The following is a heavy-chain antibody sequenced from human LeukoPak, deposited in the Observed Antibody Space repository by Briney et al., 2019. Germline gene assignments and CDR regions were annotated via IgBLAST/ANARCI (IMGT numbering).Heavy chain of an antibody. CDR1: GGTFSSYA. D-gene: IGHD3-10*01. Sequence: SVKVSCKASGGTFSSYAISWVRQAPGQGLEWMGGIIPIFGTANYAQKFQGRVTITADKSTSTAYMELSSLRSEDTAVYYWAVGEVRGVIAAFDIWGQGTMVTVSS. CDR3: AVGEVRGVIAAFDI. J-gene: IGHJ3*02. CDR2: IIPIFGTA. V-gene: IGHV1-69*06.